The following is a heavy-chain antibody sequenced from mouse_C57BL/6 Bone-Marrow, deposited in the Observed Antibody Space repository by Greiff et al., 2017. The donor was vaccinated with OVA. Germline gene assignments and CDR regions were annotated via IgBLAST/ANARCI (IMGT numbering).Heavy chain of an antibody. D-gene: IGHD2-5*01. J-gene: IGHJ1*03. CDR1: GYAFSSYW. Sequence: QVQLKESGAELVKPGASVKISCKASGYAFSSYWMNWVKQRPGKGLEWIGQIYPGDGDTNYNGKFKGKATLTADKSSSTAYMQLSSLTSEDAAVYFCARGGYSNYDWYFDVWGTGTTVTVSS. CDR2: IYPGDGDT. CDR3: ARGGYSNYDWYFDV. V-gene: IGHV1-80*01.